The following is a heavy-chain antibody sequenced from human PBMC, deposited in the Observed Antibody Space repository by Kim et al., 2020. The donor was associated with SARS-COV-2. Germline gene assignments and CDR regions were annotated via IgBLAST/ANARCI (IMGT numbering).Heavy chain of an antibody. D-gene: IGHD3-3*01. V-gene: IGHV3-7*01. Sequence: GGSLRLSCAASGFTFSSYWMSWVRQAPGKGLEWVANIKQDGSEKYYVDSVKGRFTISRDNAKNSLYLQMNSLRAEDTAVYYCARALYYDFWSGAAPFDYWGQGNLVTVSS. CDR2: IKQDGSEK. CDR1: GFTFSSYW. J-gene: IGHJ4*02. CDR3: ARALYYDFWSGAAPFDY.